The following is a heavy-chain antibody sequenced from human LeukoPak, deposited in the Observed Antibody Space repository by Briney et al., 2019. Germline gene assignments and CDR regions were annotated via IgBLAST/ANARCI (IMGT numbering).Heavy chain of an antibody. Sequence: PSQTLSLTCIDSGGSIRSGGYYWSWIRQHPGKGLEWIGYIYYSGSTYYNPSLKSRVTISVDTSKNQFSLKLSSVTAADTAVYYCARVLGSRLAAYNFDYWGQGTLVTVSS. CDR1: GGSIRSGGYY. CDR3: ARVLGSRLAAYNFDY. V-gene: IGHV4-31*03. CDR2: IYYSGST. D-gene: IGHD2-15*01. J-gene: IGHJ4*02.